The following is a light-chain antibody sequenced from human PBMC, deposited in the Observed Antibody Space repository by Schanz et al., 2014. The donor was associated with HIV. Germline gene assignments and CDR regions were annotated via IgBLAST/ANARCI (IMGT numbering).Light chain of an antibody. J-gene: IGLJ3*02. Sequence: QSVLTQPPSASGTPGQRVTISCSGSRSNTATNTVNWYQQLPGTAPKLLIYSNNQRPSGVPDRFSGFKSDTSASLAITGLQAEDEADFFCQSFDSSLKGVVFGGGTKLTVL. CDR1: RSNTATNT. CDR2: SNN. CDR3: QSFDSSLKGVV. V-gene: IGLV1-44*01.